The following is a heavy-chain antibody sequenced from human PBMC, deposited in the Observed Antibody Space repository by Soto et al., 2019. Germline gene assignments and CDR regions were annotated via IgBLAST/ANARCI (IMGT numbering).Heavy chain of an antibody. J-gene: IGHJ4*02. CDR3: ARGCSGGSCYSIRFDY. V-gene: IGHV3-7*03. Sequence: LRLSCAASVFTFSNYWMTWVRQAPGKGLEWVANIKQDGSEKYYVDSVKGRFTISRDNAKNSLYLQMNSLRAEDTAVYYCARGCSGGSCYSIRFDYWGQGTQVTVSS. D-gene: IGHD2-15*01. CDR2: IKQDGSEK. CDR1: VFTFSNYW.